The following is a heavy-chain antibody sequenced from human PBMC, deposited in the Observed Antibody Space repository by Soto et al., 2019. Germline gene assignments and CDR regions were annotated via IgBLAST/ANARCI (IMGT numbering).Heavy chain of an antibody. D-gene: IGHD1-20*01. CDR1: GFSLSTTGVG. Sequence: QITLKESGPTLVNPTQTLTLTCTFSGFSLSTTGVGVGWIRQPPGKAPESLALIYWDDDKRYNPSLKSRLTIAKDTSRNQVVLTMTNMDPLDTATYFCARRRGPYRNWNDGDFDYWGQGTLVIVSS. V-gene: IGHV2-5*02. J-gene: IGHJ4*01. CDR3: ARRRGPYRNWNDGDFDY. CDR2: IYWDDDK.